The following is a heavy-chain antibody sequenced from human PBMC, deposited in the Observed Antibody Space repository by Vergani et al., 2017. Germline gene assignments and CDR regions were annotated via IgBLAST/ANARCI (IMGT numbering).Heavy chain of an antibody. CDR1: GFTFSSYS. Sequence: VHLVESGGGVVQPGGSLRLSCAASGFTFSSYSMNWVRQAPGKGLEWVSSISSSSSYIYYADSVKGRFTISRDNAKNSLYLQMNSLRAEDTAVYYCARDAKNWGRDAFDIWGQGTMVTVSS. D-gene: IGHD7-27*01. V-gene: IGHV3-21*01. J-gene: IGHJ3*02. CDR3: ARDAKNWGRDAFDI. CDR2: ISSSSSYI.